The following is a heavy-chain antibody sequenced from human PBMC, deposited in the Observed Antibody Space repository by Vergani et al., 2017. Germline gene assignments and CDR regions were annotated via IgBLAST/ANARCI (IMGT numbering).Heavy chain of an antibody. J-gene: IGHJ4*02. CDR2: IYHSGST. Sequence: QLQLQESGSGLVKPSQTLSLTCAVSGGSISSGGYSWSWIRQPPGKGLEWIGYIYHSGSTYYNPSLESRVTISVDRSKNQFSLKLSSVTAADTAVYYCARLRYDSSGYYYGNYFDYWGQGTLVTVSS. CDR1: GGSISSGGYS. CDR3: ARLRYDSSGYYYGNYFDY. V-gene: IGHV4-30-2*01. D-gene: IGHD3-22*01.